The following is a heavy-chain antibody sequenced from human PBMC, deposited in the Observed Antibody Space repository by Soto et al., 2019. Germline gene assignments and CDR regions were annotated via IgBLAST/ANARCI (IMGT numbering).Heavy chain of an antibody. V-gene: IGHV4-4*07. CDR3: AIDQGFNYGHHYFDY. Sequence: PSKTLSLTCTVSGGSISSYYWSWIRQPAGEGLEWIGRIYSSGHTNYNPSLKSRVTMSVDTPKNQFSLKLSSMTAADTAVYYCAIDQGFNYGHHYFDYWGQGTLVTVSS. CDR2: IYSSGHT. D-gene: IGHD3-10*01. CDR1: GGSISSYY. J-gene: IGHJ4*02.